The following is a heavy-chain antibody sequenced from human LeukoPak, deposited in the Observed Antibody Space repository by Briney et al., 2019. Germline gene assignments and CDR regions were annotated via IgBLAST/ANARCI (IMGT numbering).Heavy chain of an antibody. Sequence: GESLKISCKGSGYSFTSYWIGWVRQMPGKGLEWMGIIYPGDSDTRYSPSFQGQVTISADKSISTAYLQWSSLKASDTAMYYCATGIYSSSWRGAFDIWGQGTMVTVSS. D-gene: IGHD6-13*01. CDR2: IYPGDSDT. V-gene: IGHV5-51*01. CDR3: ATGIYSSSWRGAFDI. CDR1: GYSFTSYW. J-gene: IGHJ3*02.